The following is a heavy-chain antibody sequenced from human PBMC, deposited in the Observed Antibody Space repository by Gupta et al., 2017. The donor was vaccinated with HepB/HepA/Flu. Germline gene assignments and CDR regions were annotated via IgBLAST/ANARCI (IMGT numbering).Heavy chain of an antibody. CDR3: TKDVLVRGIIPTYFDY. J-gene: IGHJ4*02. V-gene: IGHV3-9*01. D-gene: IGHD3-10*01. CDR1: GFTFDDYA. Sequence: EVQLVESGGGLVQPGRSLRLSCAVSGFTFDDYAMHWVRQAPGKGLEWVSGISWNSGNIGYADSVKGRFTISRDNAKNSLYLQMNSLRAEDTALYYCTKDVLVRGIIPTYFDYGGQGTLVTVSS. CDR2: ISWNSGNI.